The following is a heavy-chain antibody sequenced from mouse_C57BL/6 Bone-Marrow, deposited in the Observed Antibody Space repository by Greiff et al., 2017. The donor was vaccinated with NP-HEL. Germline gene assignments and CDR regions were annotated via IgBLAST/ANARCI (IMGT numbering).Heavy chain of an antibody. J-gene: IGHJ2*01. V-gene: IGHV1-64*01. CDR1: GYTFTSYW. CDR3: ARGKITTAYYFDY. D-gene: IGHD1-2*01. Sequence: VQLQQPGAELVKPGASVKLSCKASGYTFTSYWMHWVKQRPGQGLEWIGMIDPNSGGTKYNEKFKSKATLTVDKPSSTAYMQLSSLTSEDSAVYYCARGKITTAYYFDYWGQGTTLTVSS. CDR2: IDPNSGGT.